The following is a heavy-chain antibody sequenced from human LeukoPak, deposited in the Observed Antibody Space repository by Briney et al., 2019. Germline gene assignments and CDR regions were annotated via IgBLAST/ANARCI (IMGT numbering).Heavy chain of an antibody. D-gene: IGHD1-26*01. Sequence: GRSLRLSCAGSAFTFSSYAMHWVRQAPGKGLEWVAVISYDGSNKYYADSVKGRFTISRDNSKNTLYLQMNSLRAEDTAVYYCARDSIVGATWGQGTLVTVSS. V-gene: IGHV3-30-3*01. CDR2: ISYDGSNK. J-gene: IGHJ4*02. CDR3: ARDSIVGAT. CDR1: AFTFSSYA.